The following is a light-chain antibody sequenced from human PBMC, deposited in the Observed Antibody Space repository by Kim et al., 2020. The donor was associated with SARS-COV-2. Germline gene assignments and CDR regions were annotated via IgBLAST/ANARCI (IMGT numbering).Light chain of an antibody. V-gene: IGKV3-20*01. CDR2: GAS. CDR1: QSITNNY. CDR3: QQYLISPRT. J-gene: IGKJ2*01. Sequence: EIVLTQSPGTLSLSPGERATLSCRTSQSITNNYLAWYQQKPGQAPRLLIYGASSRATGIPDRFSGSGSGTDFTLTISRLGPEDFAVYYCQQYLISPRTFGQGTKLEI.